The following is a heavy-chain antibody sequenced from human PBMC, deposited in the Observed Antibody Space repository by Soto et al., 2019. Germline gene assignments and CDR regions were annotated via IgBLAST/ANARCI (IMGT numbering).Heavy chain of an antibody. V-gene: IGHV1-18*01. CDR2: INTYNGNT. D-gene: IGHD3-16*01. Sequence: QVQLVQSGAEVKNPGASVKVSCKASGYTFTRYGIGWARQAPGQGLEWMGWINTYNGNTNYAQNVQGRVTLTTDTSTSTAYMELRSLRSNDTAIYYCAMVDVYVTPSPQDVLGPGTTVIVSS. CDR1: GYTFTRYG. J-gene: IGHJ6*02. CDR3: AMVDVYVTPSPQDV.